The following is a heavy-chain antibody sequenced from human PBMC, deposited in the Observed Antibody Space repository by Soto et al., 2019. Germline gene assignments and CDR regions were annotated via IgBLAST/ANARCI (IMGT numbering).Heavy chain of an antibody. J-gene: IGHJ3*02. Sequence: ASVKVSCKASGYTFTGYYMHWVRQAPGQGLEWMGWINPNSGGTNYAQKFQGRVTMTRDTSISTAYMELSRLRSDDTAVYYCARSSGYYDSSGYSNDAFDIWGQGTMVPVSS. CDR1: GYTFTGYY. D-gene: IGHD3-22*01. CDR3: ARSSGYYDSSGYSNDAFDI. CDR2: INPNSGGT. V-gene: IGHV1-2*02.